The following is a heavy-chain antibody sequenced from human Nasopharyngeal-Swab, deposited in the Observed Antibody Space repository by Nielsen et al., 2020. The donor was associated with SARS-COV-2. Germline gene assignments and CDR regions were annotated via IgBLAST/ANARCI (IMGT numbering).Heavy chain of an antibody. J-gene: IGHJ6*02. D-gene: IGHD2-15*01. CDR2: ISSSSSYI. CDR1: GFTFSSYS. V-gene: IGHV3-21*01. CDR3: ARGIGTIYYYYGMDV. Sequence: GESLKISCAASGFTFSSYSMNWVRQAPGKGLEWVSSISSSSSYIYYADSVKGRFTISRDNAKNSLYLQMNSLRAEDTAVYYCARGIGTIYYYYGMDVWGRGTTVTVSS.